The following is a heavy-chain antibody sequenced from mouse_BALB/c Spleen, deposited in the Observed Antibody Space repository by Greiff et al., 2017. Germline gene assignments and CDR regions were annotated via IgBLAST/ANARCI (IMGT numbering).Heavy chain of an antibody. CDR2: FYPGSGSI. V-gene: IGHV1-62-2*01. J-gene: IGHJ4*01. D-gene: IGHD1-2*01. CDR1: GYTFTEYI. Sequence: QVQLKESGAELVKPGASVKLSCKASGYTFTEYIIHWVKQRSGQGLEWIGWFYPGSGSIKYNEKFKDKATLTADKSSSTVYMELSRLTSEDSAVYFCARHEETTTARRDAMDYWGQGTSVTVSS. CDR3: ARHEETTTARRDAMDY.